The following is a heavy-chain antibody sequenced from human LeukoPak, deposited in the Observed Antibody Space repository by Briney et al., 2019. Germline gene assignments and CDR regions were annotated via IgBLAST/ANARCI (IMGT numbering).Heavy chain of an antibody. CDR1: GFTFNSYG. CDR3: AKDRTVGASYWYFDL. V-gene: IGHV3-30*18. CDR2: ISSNGGNK. D-gene: IGHD1-26*01. Sequence: GGSLRLSCAASGFTFNSYGIHWVRQAPGKGLEWVAVISSNGGNKYYADSVKGRFTISRDNSKKTVYLQMNSLRAEDTAIYYCAKDRTVGASYWYFDLWGRGTLVTVSS. J-gene: IGHJ2*01.